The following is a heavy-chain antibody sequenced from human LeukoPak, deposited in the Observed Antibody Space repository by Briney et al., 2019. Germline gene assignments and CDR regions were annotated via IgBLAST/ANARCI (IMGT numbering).Heavy chain of an antibody. D-gene: IGHD3-10*01. V-gene: IGHV3-23*01. J-gene: IGHJ6*02. CDR2: ISGSGYTT. CDR3: AKDRPDPKRITVIRGVTSTNYYYGMDV. Sequence: PGGSLRLSCAASGFTFSSYAMSWVRQAPGKGLEWVSAISGSGYTTYYADSVKGRFTISRDNSENTLYLQMNSLRAEDTAVYYCAKDRPDPKRITVIRGVTSTNYYYGMDVWGQGTTVTVSS. CDR1: GFTFSSYA.